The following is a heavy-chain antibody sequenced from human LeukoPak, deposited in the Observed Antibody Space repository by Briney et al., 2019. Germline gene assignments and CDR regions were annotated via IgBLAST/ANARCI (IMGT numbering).Heavy chain of an antibody. CDR1: GYTFTNYG. Sequence: ASVKVSCKAFGYTFTNYGISWVRQAPGQGLEWMGWISAYNGNTNYAQKLQGRVTMTTDTSTSTAYMELRSLRSDDTAVYYCARDPQVYGDFDNWFDPWGQGTLVTVSS. CDR3: ARDPQVYGDFDNWFDP. D-gene: IGHD4-17*01. J-gene: IGHJ5*02. CDR2: ISAYNGNT. V-gene: IGHV1-18*01.